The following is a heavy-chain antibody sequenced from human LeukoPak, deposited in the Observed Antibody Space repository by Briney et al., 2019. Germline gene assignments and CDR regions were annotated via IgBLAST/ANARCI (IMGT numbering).Heavy chain of an antibody. CDR1: GGSVSRGYYY. CDR3: AREAVSGPFHY. Sequence: SQTLSLTCAVSGGSVSRGYYYWSWIRQPAGERLEWIGRIYIDGSTYYNPSLKSRVTISLDTSKNHFSLKLTSVTAADTAVYYCAREAVSGPFHYWGQGTLVTVSS. J-gene: IGHJ4*02. V-gene: IGHV4-61*02. CDR2: IYIDGST. D-gene: IGHD6-19*01.